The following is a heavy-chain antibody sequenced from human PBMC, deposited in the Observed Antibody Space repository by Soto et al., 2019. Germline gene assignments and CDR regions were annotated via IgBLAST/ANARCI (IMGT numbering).Heavy chain of an antibody. J-gene: IGHJ5*02. CDR2: IIPIFGTA. V-gene: IGHV1-69*13. D-gene: IGHD3-3*01. CDR3: ARSIADFGVVSHFDP. Sequence: SVKVSCKASGGTFSSYAISWARQAPGQGLEWMGGIIPIFGTANYAQKFQGRVTITADESTSTAYMELSSLRSEDTAVYYCARSIADFGVVSHFDPWGQGTMVTVSS. CDR1: GGTFSSYA.